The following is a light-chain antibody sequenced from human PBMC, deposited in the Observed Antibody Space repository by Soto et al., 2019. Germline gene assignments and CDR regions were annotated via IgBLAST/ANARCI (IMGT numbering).Light chain of an antibody. Sequence: QSVLTQPPSASGSPGQSVTISCTGTNNDIGGYMYVSWYQQLPDKAPKLIIYEVNKRPSGVPDRFSGSKSGNTASLTVSGLQAEDEAHYYCSSHTNSNTVIFGGGTQLTVL. V-gene: IGLV2-8*01. CDR1: NNDIGGYMY. CDR3: SSHTNSNTVI. J-gene: IGLJ2*01. CDR2: EVN.